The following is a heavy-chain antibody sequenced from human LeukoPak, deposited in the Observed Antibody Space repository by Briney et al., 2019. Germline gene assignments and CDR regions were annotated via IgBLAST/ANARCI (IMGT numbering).Heavy chain of an antibody. J-gene: IGHJ4*02. Sequence: GGSLRLSCAASGFTFSSYSMNWARQAPGKGLEWVSYISSSSSTIYYADSVKGRFTISRDNAKNSLYLQMNSLRAEDTAVYYCASGAPGQLELPFDYWGQGTLVTVSS. V-gene: IGHV3-48*04. D-gene: IGHD1-1*01. CDR2: ISSSSSTI. CDR1: GFTFSSYS. CDR3: ASGAPGQLELPFDY.